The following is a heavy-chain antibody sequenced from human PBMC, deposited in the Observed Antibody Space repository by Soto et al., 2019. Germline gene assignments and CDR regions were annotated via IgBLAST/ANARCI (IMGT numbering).Heavy chain of an antibody. V-gene: IGHV3-53*01. CDR3: VRGPSDHKLRLVEWPYGDY. CDR1: GFIVSSNQ. Sequence: LRLSCVASGFIVSSNQMSWVRQAPGKGLEWVSVIYSGHTTYYADSVEGRFTISRDDSKNTLYLQMNSLRVEDTAVYYCVRGPSDHKLRLVEWPYGDYWGQGARVTVSS. D-gene: IGHD3-3*01. J-gene: IGHJ4*02. CDR2: IYSGHTT.